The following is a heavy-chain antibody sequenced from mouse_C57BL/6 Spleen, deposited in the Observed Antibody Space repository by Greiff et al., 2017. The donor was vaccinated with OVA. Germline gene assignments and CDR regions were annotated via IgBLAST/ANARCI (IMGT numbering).Heavy chain of an antibody. D-gene: IGHD1-1*01. CDR1: GFSLTSYG. V-gene: IGHV2-5*01. CDR3: AKSYYYGSSSFAY. CDR2: IWRGGST. J-gene: IGHJ3*01. Sequence: VQLVESGPGLVQPSQSLSITCTVSGFSLTSYGVHWVRQSPGKGLEWLGVIWRGGSTDYNAAFMSRLSITKDNSKSQVFFKMNSLQADDTAIYYCAKSYYYGSSSFAYWGQGTLVTVSA.